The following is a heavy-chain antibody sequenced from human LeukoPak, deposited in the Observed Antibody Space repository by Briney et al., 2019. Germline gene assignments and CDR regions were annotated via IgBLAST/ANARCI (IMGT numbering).Heavy chain of an antibody. J-gene: IGHJ4*02. V-gene: IGHV1-46*01. CDR1: GYIFTSNY. CDR3: ARVERGYQATDY. CDR2: INPNGGST. D-gene: IGHD2-2*01. Sequence: ASVKVSCKASGYIFTSNYMHWVRQAPGQGLEWIGIINPNGGSTTSAQRFQGRVTMTRDTSTSTIYMELSSLRSDDTALYYCARVERGYQATDYWGQGTLVTVSS.